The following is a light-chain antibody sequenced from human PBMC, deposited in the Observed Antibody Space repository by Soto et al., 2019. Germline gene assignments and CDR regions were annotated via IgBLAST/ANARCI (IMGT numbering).Light chain of an antibody. J-gene: IGKJ1*01. Sequence: DIVMTQSPDSLAVSLGERATINFKSSQIVLYISNNKNYLAWYQQKPGQPPKLLIYWASTRESGVPDRFSGSGSGTDFTLTISSLQAEDVAVYYCQQYYSTPRTFGQGTKVDIK. CDR2: WAS. V-gene: IGKV4-1*01. CDR3: QQYYSTPRT. CDR1: QIVLYISNNKNY.